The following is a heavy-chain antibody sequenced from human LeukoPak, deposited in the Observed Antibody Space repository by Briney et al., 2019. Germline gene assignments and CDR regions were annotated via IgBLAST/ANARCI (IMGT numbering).Heavy chain of an antibody. CDR1: GFTFSSYE. CDR2: ISNSGSTI. CDR3: ARDWGGGTHDY. J-gene: IGHJ4*02. Sequence: GGSLRLSCAASGFTFSSYEMNWVRQAPGKGLEWVSYISNSGSTIYHADSVKARFTISRDNAKNSLYLQMYSLRAEDTAVYYCARDWGGGTHDYWGQGTLVTVSS. D-gene: IGHD3-10*01. V-gene: IGHV3-48*03.